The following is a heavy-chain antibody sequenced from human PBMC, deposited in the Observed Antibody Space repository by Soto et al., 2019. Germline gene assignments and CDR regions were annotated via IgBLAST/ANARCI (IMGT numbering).Heavy chain of an antibody. CDR3: ARDGVVVVAANLPTYGMDV. V-gene: IGHV3-33*01. CDR2: IWYDGSNK. J-gene: IGHJ6*02. Sequence: QVQLVESGGGVVQPGRSLRLSCAASGFTFSSYGMHWVRQAPGKGLEWVAVIWYDGSNKYYADSVKGRFTISRDNSKNTLYLQMNSLRAEDTAVYYCARDGVVVVAANLPTYGMDVWGQGTTVTVSS. CDR1: GFTFSSYG. D-gene: IGHD2-15*01.